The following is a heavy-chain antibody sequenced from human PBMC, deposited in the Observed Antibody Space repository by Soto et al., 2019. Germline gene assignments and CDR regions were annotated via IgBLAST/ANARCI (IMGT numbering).Heavy chain of an antibody. CDR3: ARREYSYGSFDY. CDR2: IYFSGST. Sequence: QLQLQESGPGLVKPSETLSLTCTVSGGSISSSGYYWGWIRQPPGKGLEWIASIYFSGSTYQNPSLKSRVTISVDTSKNEFSLKLSSVTAADTAMYYCARREYSYGSFDYWGQGTLVTVSS. D-gene: IGHD5-18*01. CDR1: GGSISSSGYY. V-gene: IGHV4-39*01. J-gene: IGHJ4*02.